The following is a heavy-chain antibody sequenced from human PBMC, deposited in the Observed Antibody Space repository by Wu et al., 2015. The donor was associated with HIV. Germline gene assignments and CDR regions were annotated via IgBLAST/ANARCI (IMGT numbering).Heavy chain of an antibody. CDR2: VIPVIGTP. CDR3: TRSTFAGGSDTWYSFDK. V-gene: IGHV1-69*05. D-gene: IGHD6-13*01. CDR1: GGGFNSYA. J-gene: IGHJ4*02. Sequence: QVQLVQSGPEVKNPGSSVKVSCKASGGGFNSYAISWVRQAPGQGLEWMGGVIPVIGTPNFSQKFQGRVTITSDESTATVYMEMSTLRSEDTAVYFCTRSTFAGGSDTWYSFDKWGQGTLVSVSS.